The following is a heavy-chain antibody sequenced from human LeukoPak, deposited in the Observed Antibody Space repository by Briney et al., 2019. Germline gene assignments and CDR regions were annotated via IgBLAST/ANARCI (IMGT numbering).Heavy chain of an antibody. Sequence: SETLSLTCTVSGGSINRSTYYWGWLRLAPGKGLEWIGSMFSNGNTYYNPSLKSRVAISLDRSKNEFSLKLTSVTAADTAVYYCARQGYCTSGSCYAGSEFDPWGQGTLVFGSS. J-gene: IGHJ5*02. CDR3: ARQGYCTSGSCYAGSEFDP. V-gene: IGHV4-39*01. CDR1: GGSINRSTYY. D-gene: IGHD2-2*01. CDR2: MFSNGNT.